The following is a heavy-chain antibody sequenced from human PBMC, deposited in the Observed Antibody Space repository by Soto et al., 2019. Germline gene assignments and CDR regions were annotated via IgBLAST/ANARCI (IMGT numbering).Heavy chain of an antibody. CDR1: GGTFSSYA. V-gene: IGHV1-69*13. CDR3: ARAPLDVASVDY. Sequence: GASVKVSCKASGGTFSSYAISWVRQAPGQGLEWMGGIIPIFGTANYAQKFQGRVTITADESTSTAYMELSSLRSEDTAVYYCARAPLDVASVDYWGQGTLVTVS. CDR2: IIPIFGTA. D-gene: IGHD5-12*01. J-gene: IGHJ4*02.